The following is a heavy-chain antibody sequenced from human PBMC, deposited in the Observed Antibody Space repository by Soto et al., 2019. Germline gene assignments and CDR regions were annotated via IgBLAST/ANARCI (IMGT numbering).Heavy chain of an antibody. CDR2: IFPADSEI. CDR3: ARPFYRGYCTDGVCYSYDY. J-gene: IGHJ4*01. CDR1: GYTFTDYW. V-gene: IGHV5-51*01. Sequence: EVQLVQSGAEVRKPGESLKISCQISGYTFTDYWIAWVRQMPGKGLEWMGIIFPADSEIRYSPSFRGHVTISADTSISTAYLQWSSLEASDTAIYYCARPFYRGYCTDGVCYSYDYWGHGTLLTVSS. D-gene: IGHD2-8*01.